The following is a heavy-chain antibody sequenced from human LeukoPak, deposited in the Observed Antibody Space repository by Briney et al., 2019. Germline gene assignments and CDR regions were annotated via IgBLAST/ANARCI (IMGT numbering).Heavy chain of an antibody. Sequence: SETLSLTCTVSGGSISSYYWSWIRQPPGKGLEWIGNIYYSGSTYYSPSLKSRVTISVDTSKNLFSLKLSSVTAADTAVYYCARHLFSGGWYHVDSWGQGTLVTVSS. CDR2: IYYSGST. D-gene: IGHD6-19*01. CDR1: GGSISSYY. CDR3: ARHLFSGGWYHVDS. J-gene: IGHJ4*02. V-gene: IGHV4-59*04.